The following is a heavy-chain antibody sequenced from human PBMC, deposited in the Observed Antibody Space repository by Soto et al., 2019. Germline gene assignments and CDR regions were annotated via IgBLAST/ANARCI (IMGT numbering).Heavy chain of an antibody. J-gene: IGHJ4*02. D-gene: IGHD3-22*01. CDR1: GFTFSSYA. Sequence: GESLKISCAASGFTFSSYAMSWVRQAPGKGLEWVSAISGSGGSTYYADSVKGRFTISRDNSKNTLYLQMNSLRAEDTAVYYCAKASPLTMIVVFFDYWGQGTLVTVSS. CDR3: AKASPLTMIVVFFDY. CDR2: ISGSGGST. V-gene: IGHV3-23*01.